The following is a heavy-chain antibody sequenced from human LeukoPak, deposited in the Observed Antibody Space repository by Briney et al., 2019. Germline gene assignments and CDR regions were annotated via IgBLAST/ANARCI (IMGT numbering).Heavy chain of an antibody. CDR1: GHTFSIYA. CDR3: AKVGNGAAVGIVDY. D-gene: IGHD6-13*01. CDR2: ISGSGGST. J-gene: IGHJ4*02. V-gene: IGHV3-23*01. Sequence: GGSLRLSCAASGHTFSIYAMRWVRQAPGKGLEWVSGISGSGGSTEYADSVKGRCTISRDNSKNTLYLQMNSLRVDDTAVYYCAKVGNGAAVGIVDYWGQGTLVTVSS.